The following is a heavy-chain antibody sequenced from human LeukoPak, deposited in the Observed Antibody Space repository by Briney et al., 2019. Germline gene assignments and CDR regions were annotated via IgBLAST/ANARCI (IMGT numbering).Heavy chain of an antibody. CDR2: IGSSGDST. CDR3: ARGSKDLDF. CDR1: GSTFSSFA. Sequence: GGSLRLSCAPSGSTFSSFAMNWVRQAPGKGLEWVSTIGSSGDSTYYADSVRGRFTISRDNSKNTMHLQMNNLRAEDTAFYYCARGSKDLDFWGQGTLVTASS. V-gene: IGHV3-23*01. J-gene: IGHJ4*02. D-gene: IGHD3-10*01.